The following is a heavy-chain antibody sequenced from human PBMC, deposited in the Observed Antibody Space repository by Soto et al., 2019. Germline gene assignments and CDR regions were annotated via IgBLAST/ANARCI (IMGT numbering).Heavy chain of an antibody. J-gene: IGHJ6*04. V-gene: IGHV3-66*01. CDR2: IQSGGTT. Sequence: EVQLVESGGGLVQPGGSLRLSCAASGFTVSSKYMRWVRQAPGKGLEWVALIQSGGTTDYADSVKGRFTISRDTSENTVHLQMDSLRAEDTGVYYCARDDVRSDGGRCYGLPLDVWGKGTTVTVSS. D-gene: IGHD2-15*01. CDR3: ARDDVRSDGGRCYGLPLDV. CDR1: GFTVSSKY.